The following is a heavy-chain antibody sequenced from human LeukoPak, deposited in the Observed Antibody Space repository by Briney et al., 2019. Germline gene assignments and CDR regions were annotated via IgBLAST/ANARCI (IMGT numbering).Heavy chain of an antibody. CDR2: IFASGST. CDR3: ARGTRADY. Sequence: SETLSLTCTVSGGSISTYSWNWIRQPAGKGLEWMGRIFASGSTKYNPSLKSRVTMSVETSKNQFSLKLNSVTAADTAVYYCARGTRADYWGQGTLVTVSS. J-gene: IGHJ4*02. D-gene: IGHD2-8*01. V-gene: IGHV4-4*07. CDR1: GGSISTYS.